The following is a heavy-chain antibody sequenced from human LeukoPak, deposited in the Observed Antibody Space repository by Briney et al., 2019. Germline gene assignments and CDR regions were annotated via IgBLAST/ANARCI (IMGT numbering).Heavy chain of an antibody. D-gene: IGHD6-13*01. CDR3: AKDPRGSSWYLDY. CDR1: GFTFSSYA. CDR2: ISGSGGST. V-gene: IGHV3-23*01. Sequence: GGSLILSCAASGFTFSSYAMSWVRQAPGKGLEWVSAISGSGGSTYYADSVKGRFTISRDNSKNTLYLQMNSLRAEDTAVYYCAKDPRGSSWYLDYWGQGTLVTVSS. J-gene: IGHJ4*02.